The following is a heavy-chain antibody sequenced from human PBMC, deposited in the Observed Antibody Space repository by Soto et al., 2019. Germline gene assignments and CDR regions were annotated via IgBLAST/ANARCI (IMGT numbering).Heavy chain of an antibody. CDR1: WFTFRKPR. D-gene: IGHD3-9*01. CDR3: TTDLTDILPWDV. CDR2: IKSKTDGGTT. V-gene: IGHV3-15*07. Sequence: PGGAPRISFAAPWFTFRKPRVKLVPPAPGKGLEWVGRIKSKTDGGTTDYAAPVKGRFTISRDDSKNTLYLQMNSLKTEDTAVYYCTTDLTDILPWDVWGQGTTVTVSS. J-gene: IGHJ6*02.